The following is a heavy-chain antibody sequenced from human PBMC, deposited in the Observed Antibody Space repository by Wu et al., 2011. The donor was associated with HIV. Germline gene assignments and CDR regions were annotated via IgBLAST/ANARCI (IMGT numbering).Heavy chain of an antibody. CDR1: GGTFSSFA. V-gene: IGHV1-69*14. J-gene: IGHJ4*02. CDR2: IIPIFGTA. Sequence: QVQLVQSGAGVKKPGSSVKVSCKASGGTFSSFAISWVRQAPGQGLEWMGRIIPIFGTAIYAHKFQGRLTITADKSSNTASMELTSLKSEDTAVYYCATDPTIAVAGTKSFWGRGTLVSVSS. CDR3: ATDPTIAVAGTKSF. D-gene: IGHD6-19*01.